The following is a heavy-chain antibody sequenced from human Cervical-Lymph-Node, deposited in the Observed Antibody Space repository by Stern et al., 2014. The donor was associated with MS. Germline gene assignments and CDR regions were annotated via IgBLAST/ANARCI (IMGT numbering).Heavy chain of an antibody. V-gene: IGHV2-5*02. CDR1: EFSLSTSGVG. J-gene: IGHJ4*02. D-gene: IGHD3-10*01. Sequence: QVTLRESGPTLVKPTQTLTLTCTFSEFSLSTSGVGVGWIRQPPGKALEWLALISWDDDKRYSPSLKTRLTITKDTSKNQVVLTMTNMDPVDTATYYCAHALDTSNYYGGLFSFNYWGQGTLVTVSS. CDR3: AHALDTSNYYGGLFSFNY. CDR2: ISWDDDK.